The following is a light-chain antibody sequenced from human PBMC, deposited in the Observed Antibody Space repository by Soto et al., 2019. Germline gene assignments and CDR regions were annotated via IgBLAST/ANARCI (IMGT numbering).Light chain of an antibody. CDR2: DAS. J-gene: IGKJ1*01. V-gene: IGKV3-11*01. CDR1: QSVSSY. CDR3: QQRSNWPRT. Sequence: EIVLTQSPATLSLSPGEGATLSCRASQSVSSYLAWYQQKPGQAPRLLIYDASNRATGIPARFSGSGSGTDFTLTISSLEPEDFAVYYCQQRSNWPRTVGQGTKVEIK.